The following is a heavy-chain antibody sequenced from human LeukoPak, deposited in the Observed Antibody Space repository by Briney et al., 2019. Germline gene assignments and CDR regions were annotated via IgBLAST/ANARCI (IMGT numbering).Heavy chain of an antibody. V-gene: IGHV4-34*01. J-gene: IGHJ4*02. CDR3: ARPVSGSSDWYYNY. Sequence: SETLSLTCAVYGGSFSGYYWSWIRQPPGQGLEWIGEINHSGSTNYNPSLKSRVTISVDTSKNQFSLKLSSVTAADTAVYYCARPVSGSSDWYYNYWGQGTLVTVSS. CDR1: GGSFSGYY. CDR2: INHSGST. D-gene: IGHD6-19*01.